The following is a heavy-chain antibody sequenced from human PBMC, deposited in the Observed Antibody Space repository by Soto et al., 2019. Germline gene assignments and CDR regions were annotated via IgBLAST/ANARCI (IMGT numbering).Heavy chain of an antibody. J-gene: IGHJ4*02. CDR2: ISNSGGST. CDR1: GGSISSSSYY. D-gene: IGHD5-12*01. CDR3: VKEWTPRRAFDS. Sequence: ETLSLTCTVSGGSISSSSYYWGWIRQPPGKGLEWVSGISNSGGSTWYADSVRGRFTISRDNSKNTVYLQMNSLRVEDTARYFCVKEWTPRRAFDSWGQGTL. V-gene: IGHV3-23*01.